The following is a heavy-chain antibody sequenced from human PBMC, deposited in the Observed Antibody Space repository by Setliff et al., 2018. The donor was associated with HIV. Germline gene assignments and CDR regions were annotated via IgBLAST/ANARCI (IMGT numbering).Heavy chain of an antibody. CDR1: GFTFSNYW. Sequence: PGGSLRLSCAASGFTFSNYWMSWVRQAPGKGLEWVANIKQDGSEKNYVDSVKGRFTISRDNAKNSRYMQMNSLRAEDTAVYYCARELQWSRDSGREEDYWGQGTLVTVSS. CDR3: ARELQWSRDSGREEDY. J-gene: IGHJ4*02. CDR2: IKQDGSEK. D-gene: IGHD1-26*01. V-gene: IGHV3-7*01.